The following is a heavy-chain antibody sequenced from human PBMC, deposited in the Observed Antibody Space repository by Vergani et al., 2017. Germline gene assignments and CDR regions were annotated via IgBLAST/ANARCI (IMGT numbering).Heavy chain of an antibody. V-gene: IGHV3-21*01. CDR2: ISSSSSYI. CDR1: GFTFSSYS. Sequence: EVQLVESGGGLVKPGGSLRLSCAASGFTFSSYSMNWVRQAPGKGLEWVSSISSSSSYIYYADSVKGRFTISRDNAKNSLYLQMNSLRAEDTAVYYCAKDGVYEYYFDYWGQGTLVTVSS. J-gene: IGHJ4*02. CDR3: AKDGVYEYYFDY. D-gene: IGHD6-13*01.